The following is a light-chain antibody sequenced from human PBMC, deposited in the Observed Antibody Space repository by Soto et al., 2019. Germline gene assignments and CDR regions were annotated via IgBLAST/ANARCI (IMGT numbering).Light chain of an antibody. V-gene: IGKV3-20*01. CDR2: GAS. CDR1: QSLSSTY. J-gene: IGKJ1*01. CDR3: QQYDSSTWT. Sequence: EIVLTQSPGTLSLSPGERATLSCRASQSLSSTYLAWYQQKYGQAPRLLISGASSRATGIPDRFSGSGSGTDFTLPISRLEPEDFAVYYCQQYDSSTWTFGQGTKVEIK.